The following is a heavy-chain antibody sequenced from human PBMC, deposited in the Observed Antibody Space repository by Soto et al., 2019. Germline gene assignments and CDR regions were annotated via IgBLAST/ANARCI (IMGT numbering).Heavy chain of an antibody. CDR1: GDSVSKYY. CDR3: ARSPAYGDYANLDT. CDR2: IYTTRSP. D-gene: IGHD4-17*01. J-gene: IGHJ5*02. V-gene: IGHV4-4*07. Sequence: SETLSLTCTVSGDSVSKYYWNWIRQPAGKGLEWIGRIYTTRSPNYNPSLKSRVTMSVDTSKNQFSLKLNLSSVTAADTAFYYCARSPAYGDYANLDTWGQGTLVTVSS.